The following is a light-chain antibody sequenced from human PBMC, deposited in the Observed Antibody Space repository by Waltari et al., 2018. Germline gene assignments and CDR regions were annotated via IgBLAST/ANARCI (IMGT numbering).Light chain of an antibody. CDR2: GAS. Sequence: EIVVTQSPATLSVYPGERATLSCRASQSLNDNLAWYQQKPGQAPRLLIYGASMRAPGVPVRFSGSGSGTEFTLTISSLQAEDVAVYYCQQYYSLPWAFGQGTKVEIK. CDR3: QQYYSLPWA. V-gene: IGKV3-15*01. J-gene: IGKJ1*01. CDR1: QSLNDN.